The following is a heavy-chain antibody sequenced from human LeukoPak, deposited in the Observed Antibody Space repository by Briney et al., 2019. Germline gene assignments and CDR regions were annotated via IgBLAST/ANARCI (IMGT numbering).Heavy chain of an antibody. Sequence: SETLSLTCTVSGGSMTNYYWNWIRQPPGKGLEWIGYSYYSGSTNYNPSLKSRVNISVDTSKNQFSLNLSSVTAADTAVYYCARLGSVAMPFDYWGQGTLVTVSS. D-gene: IGHD2-2*01. CDR1: GGSMTNYY. V-gene: IGHV4-59*08. J-gene: IGHJ4*02. CDR2: SYYSGST. CDR3: ARLGSVAMPFDY.